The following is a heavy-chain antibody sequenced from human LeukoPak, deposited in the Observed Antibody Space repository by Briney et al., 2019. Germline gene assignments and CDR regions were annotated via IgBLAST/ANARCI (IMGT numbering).Heavy chain of an antibody. CDR2: IKSKTDGGTT. CDR1: GFTFSNAW. Sequence: KSGGSLRLSCAASGFTFSNAWMSWVRQAPGKGLEWVGRIKSKTDGGTTGYAAPVKGRFTISRDDSKNTLYLQMNSLKTEDTAVYYCTTYDYVWGSYRFSLGFDYWGQGTLVTVSS. J-gene: IGHJ4*02. CDR3: TTYDYVWGSYRFSLGFDY. V-gene: IGHV3-15*01. D-gene: IGHD3-16*02.